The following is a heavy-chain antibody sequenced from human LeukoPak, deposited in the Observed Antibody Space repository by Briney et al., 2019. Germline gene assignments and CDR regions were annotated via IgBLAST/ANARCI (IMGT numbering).Heavy chain of an antibody. D-gene: IGHD3-22*01. Sequence: GGSLRLSCAASGFTFSGYEMNWVRQAPGKGLEWVSYISSSGSTIYYADSVKGRFTISRDNAKNSLYLQMNSLRAEDTAVYYCARDPRYYGYFDYWGQGTLVTVSS. CDR3: ARDPRYYGYFDY. V-gene: IGHV3-48*03. CDR1: GFTFSGYE. CDR2: ISSSGSTI. J-gene: IGHJ4*02.